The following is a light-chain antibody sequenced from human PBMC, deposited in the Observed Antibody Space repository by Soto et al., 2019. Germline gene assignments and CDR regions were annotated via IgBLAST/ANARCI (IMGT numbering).Light chain of an antibody. CDR1: QTVTK. V-gene: IGKV3-20*01. CDR2: AAS. CDR3: QQYGRT. Sequence: EIVLTQSPGTLSLSPGERATLSCSASQTVTKLAWYQQQPGQAPRLLIYAASKRATGIPDRFSGSGSGTDFTLTISRLEPEDSAVYYCQQYGRTFGGGTKVEIK. J-gene: IGKJ4*01.